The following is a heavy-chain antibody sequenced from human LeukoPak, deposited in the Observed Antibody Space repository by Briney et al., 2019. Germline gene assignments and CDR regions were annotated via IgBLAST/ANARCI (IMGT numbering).Heavy chain of an antibody. J-gene: IGHJ4*02. CDR3: ARQSSSWPYYFDY. CDR2: IYPGDSDT. Sequence: GESLKISCKGSGYSFTSYWIGWVRQMPGKGLEWMGIIYPGDSDTTYSPSFQGQVTISADKSINTAYLQWTSLKASDTATYFCARQSSSWPYYFDYWGQGTLVTVSS. D-gene: IGHD6-13*01. CDR1: GYSFTSYW. V-gene: IGHV5-51*01.